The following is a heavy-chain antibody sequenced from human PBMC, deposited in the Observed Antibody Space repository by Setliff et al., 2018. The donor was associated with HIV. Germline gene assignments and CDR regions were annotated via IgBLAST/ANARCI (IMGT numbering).Heavy chain of an antibody. V-gene: IGHV4-34*01. J-gene: IGHJ6*02. D-gene: IGHD3-10*01. CDR2: INDNGST. Sequence: SETLSLTCAVYGGSFSSYYWSWIRQPPGKGLEWIGEINDNGSTNYNPSLRSRVTISVDTSKNQFSLKLSSVTAADTAVYYCARVRGRYYYHYAMDVWGQGTTVTVSS. CDR3: ARVRGRYYYHYAMDV. CDR1: GGSFSSYY.